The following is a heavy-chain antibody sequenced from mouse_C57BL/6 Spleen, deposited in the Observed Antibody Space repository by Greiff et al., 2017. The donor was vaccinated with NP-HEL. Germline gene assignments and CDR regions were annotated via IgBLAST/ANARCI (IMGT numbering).Heavy chain of an antibody. D-gene: IGHD1-1*01. CDR3: ARDYGSSYGYFDV. V-gene: IGHV3-6*01. Sequence: DVKLQESGPGLVKPSQSLSLTCSVTGYSITSGYYWNWIRQFPGNKLEWMGYISYDGSNNYNPSLKNRISITRDTSKNQFFRKLNSVTTEDTATYYCARDYGSSYGYFDVWGTGTTVTVSS. CDR1: GYSITSGYY. J-gene: IGHJ1*03. CDR2: ISYDGSN.